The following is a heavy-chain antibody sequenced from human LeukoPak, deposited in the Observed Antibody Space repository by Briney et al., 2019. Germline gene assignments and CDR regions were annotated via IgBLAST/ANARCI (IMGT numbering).Heavy chain of an antibody. J-gene: IGHJ3*01. Sequence: KASETLSLTCAVYGGSFSGYYWSWIRQPPGKGLEWIGEINHSGSTNYNPSLKSRVTISVDTSKNQFSLKLSSVTAAGTAVYYCARANPYCSGGSCYFANWGQGTMVTVSS. CDR3: ARANPYCSGGSCYFAN. V-gene: IGHV4-34*01. CDR1: GGSFSGYY. D-gene: IGHD2-15*01. CDR2: INHSGST.